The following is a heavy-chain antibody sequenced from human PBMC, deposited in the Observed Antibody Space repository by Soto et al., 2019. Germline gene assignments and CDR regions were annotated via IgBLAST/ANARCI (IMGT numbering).Heavy chain of an antibody. D-gene: IGHD6-19*01. CDR3: AKQSGIAVAAATYYFDY. CDR2: ISGNGGST. V-gene: IGHV3-23*01. CDR1: GFTFSSYA. J-gene: IGHJ4*02. Sequence: GGSLRLSCAASGFTFSSYAMSWVRQAPGKGLEWVSAISGNGGSTYYADSVKGRFTISRDNSKNTLYLQMNSLRAEDTAVYYCAKQSGIAVAAATYYFDYWGQGTLVTVSS.